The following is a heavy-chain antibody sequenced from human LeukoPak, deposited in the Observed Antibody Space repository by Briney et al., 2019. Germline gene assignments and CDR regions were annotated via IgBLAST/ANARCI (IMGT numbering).Heavy chain of an antibody. CDR3: ARDEGHYYYDSSGSDY. D-gene: IGHD3-22*01. J-gene: IGHJ4*02. V-gene: IGHV1-18*01. CDR1: GYTFTGYG. CDR2: ISAYNGNT. Sequence: KVSCKASGYTFTGYGISWVRQAPGQGLEGMGWISAYNGNTNYAQKLQGRVTMTTDTSTSTAYMELRSLRSDDTAVYYCARDEGHYYYDSSGSDYWGQGTLVTVSS.